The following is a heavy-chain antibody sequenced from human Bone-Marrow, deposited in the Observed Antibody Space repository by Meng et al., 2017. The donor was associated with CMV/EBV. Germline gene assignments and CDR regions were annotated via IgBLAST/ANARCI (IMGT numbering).Heavy chain of an antibody. Sequence: ASVKVSCKASGYTFTGYYMHWVRQAPGQGLEWMGWINPNSGGTNYAQKFQGRVTMTRDTSISTAYMELSRLRSEDTAVYYCARLRAVGVGWFHTRRPSAFDPWGQGTRVTGSS. CDR2: INPNSGGT. CDR1: GYTFTGYY. J-gene: IGHJ5*02. D-gene: IGHD3-3*01. CDR3: ARLRAVGVGWFHTRRPSAFDP. V-gene: IGHV1-2*02.